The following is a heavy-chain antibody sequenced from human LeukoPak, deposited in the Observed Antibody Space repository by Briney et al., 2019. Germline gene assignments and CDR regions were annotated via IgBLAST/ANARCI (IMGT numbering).Heavy chain of an antibody. CDR2: IYSDNT. CDR3: ARVVWGQLTYYFDY. V-gene: IGHV3-53*01. CDR1: GFAVSSNS. Sequence: GGSLRLSCTVSGFAVSSNSMSWVRQAPGKGLEWVSFIYSDNTHYSDSVKGRFTISRDNARNSLYLQMNSLRAEDTAVYYCARVVWGQLTYYFDYWGQGTLVTVSS. J-gene: IGHJ4*02. D-gene: IGHD3-16*01.